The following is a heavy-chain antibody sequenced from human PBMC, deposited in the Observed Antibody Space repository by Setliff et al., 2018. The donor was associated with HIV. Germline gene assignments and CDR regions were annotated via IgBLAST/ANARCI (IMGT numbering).Heavy chain of an antibody. CDR1: GFTFSSYG. CDR3: TLYLQMNSLKTEDTAVYYCTTGGQQLVPAYFDY. J-gene: IGHJ4*02. Sequence: PGGSLRLSCAASGFTFSSYGMHWVRQAPGKGLEWISYISRRSTTIYYADSVKGRFKSQIHGATIDYAAPAEGRFSISRDDSKNTLYLQMNSLKTEDTAVYYCTTGGQQLVPAYFDYWGQGTLVTVSS. D-gene: IGHD4-17*01. CDR2: ISRRSTTI. V-gene: IGHV3-48*01.